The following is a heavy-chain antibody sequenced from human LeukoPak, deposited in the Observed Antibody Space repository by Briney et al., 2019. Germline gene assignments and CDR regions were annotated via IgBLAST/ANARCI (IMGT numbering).Heavy chain of an antibody. Sequence: GASVKVSCKASGYTFTGYYMHWVRQAPGQGLEWMGWINPNSGGTNYAQKFQGRVTMTRDTSISTAHMELSRLRSDDTAVYYCARCRYSSSPDFEYWGQGSLVTVSS. V-gene: IGHV1-2*02. J-gene: IGHJ4*02. CDR1: GYTFTGYY. CDR2: INPNSGGT. D-gene: IGHD6-13*01. CDR3: ARCRYSSSPDFEY.